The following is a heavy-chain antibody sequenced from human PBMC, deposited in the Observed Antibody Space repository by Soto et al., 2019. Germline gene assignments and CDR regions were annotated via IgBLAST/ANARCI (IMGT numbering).Heavy chain of an antibody. Sequence: GGSLRLSCAASGFTSSSYSMNWVRQAPGKGLEWVSYISSSSSYIYYADSVKGRFTISRDNAKNSLYLQMNSLRDDDTAVYFCARDSGYNYGNFDDWGQGTLVTVSS. CDR3: ARDSGYNYGNFDD. CDR2: ISSSSSYI. D-gene: IGHD5-18*01. J-gene: IGHJ4*02. CDR1: GFTSSSYS. V-gene: IGHV3-21*01.